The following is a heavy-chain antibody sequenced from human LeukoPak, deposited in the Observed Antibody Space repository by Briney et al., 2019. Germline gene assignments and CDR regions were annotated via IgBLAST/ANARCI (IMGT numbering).Heavy chain of an antibody. CDR3: ARDRRVGSNYVGYYYYMDV. D-gene: IGHD4-11*01. V-gene: IGHV1-69*13. CDR2: IIPIFGTA. J-gene: IGHJ6*03. Sequence: ASVKVSCKASGGTFSSYAISWVRQAPGQGLEWMGGIIPIFGTANYAQKLQGRVTITADESTSTAYMELSSLRSEDTAVYYCARDRRVGSNYVGYYYYMDVWGKGTTVTVSS. CDR1: GGTFSSYA.